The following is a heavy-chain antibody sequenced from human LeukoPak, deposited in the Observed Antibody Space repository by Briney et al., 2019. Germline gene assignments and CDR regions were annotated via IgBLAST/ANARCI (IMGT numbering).Heavy chain of an antibody. J-gene: IGHJ4*02. V-gene: IGHV3-49*04. CDR3: TGSFGELSFFAH. CDR1: GFTFGDYA. Sequence: HSGGSLRLSCTASGFTFGDYAMSWVRQAPGKGLEWVGFIRSKVYGGTTEYAASVKGRFTISRDDSKSIAYLQVNSLRTEDTAVYYCTGSFGELSFFAHWGQGTLVTVSS. CDR2: IRSKVYGGTT. D-gene: IGHD3-16*01.